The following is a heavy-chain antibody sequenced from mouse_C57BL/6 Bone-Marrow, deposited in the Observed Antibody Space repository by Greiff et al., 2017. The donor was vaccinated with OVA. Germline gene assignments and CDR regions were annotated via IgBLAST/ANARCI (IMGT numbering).Heavy chain of an antibody. CDR3: ARGWGFAY. Sequence: QVHVKQPGAELVRPGSSVKLSCKASGYTFTSYWMHWVKQRPGQGLEWIGEIDPSDSYTNYNQKFKGKSTLTVDKSSSTAYMQLSSLTSEDSAVYYCARGWGFAYWGQGTLVTVSA. V-gene: IGHV1-69*01. J-gene: IGHJ3*01. CDR2: IDPSDSYT. CDR1: GYTFTSYW. D-gene: IGHD3-3*01.